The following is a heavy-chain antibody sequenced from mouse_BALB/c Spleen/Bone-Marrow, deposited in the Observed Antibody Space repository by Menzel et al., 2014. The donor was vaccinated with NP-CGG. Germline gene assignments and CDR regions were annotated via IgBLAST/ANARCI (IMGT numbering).Heavy chain of an antibody. CDR2: IYPGDGDT. CDR1: GYAFSSSW. V-gene: IGHV1-82*01. CDR3: ARTYGSSYFVY. D-gene: IGHD1-1*01. Sequence: QVQLQQSGPEMVKPGAPVKISCRASGYAFSSSWMNWVKQRPGQGLEWIGRIYPGDGDTNYNGKFKGKATPTADKSSSTAYMQLSSLTSVDSAVYICARTYGSSYFVYWGQGTLVTVSA. J-gene: IGHJ3*01.